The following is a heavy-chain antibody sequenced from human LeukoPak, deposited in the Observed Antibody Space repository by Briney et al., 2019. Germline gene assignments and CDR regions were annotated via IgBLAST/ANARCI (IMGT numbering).Heavy chain of an antibody. Sequence: KSSETLSLTCAVYGGSFSGYYWSWISQPPGKGLEWIGEINHSGSTNYNPSLKSRVTISVDTSKNQFSLKLSSVTAADTAVYYCAGIEMATTKFAYWGQGTLVTVSS. CDR2: INHSGST. CDR1: GGSFSGYY. D-gene: IGHD5-24*01. CDR3: AGIEMATTKFAY. J-gene: IGHJ4*02. V-gene: IGHV4-34*01.